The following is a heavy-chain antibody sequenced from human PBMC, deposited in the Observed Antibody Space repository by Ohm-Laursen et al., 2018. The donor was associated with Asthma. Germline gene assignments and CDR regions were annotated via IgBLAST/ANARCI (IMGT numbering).Heavy chain of an antibody. J-gene: IGHJ1*01. Sequence: PLRLSCAAPGYTFSRYSIHWVRQVPGKGLEWVASISTASTFIYYADSVRGRFTTSRDNAKNSVYLQMNSLRAEDTALYYCARIGPEWELPGREYSLHHWGQGTQVTVSS. V-gene: IGHV3-21*01. CDR2: ISTASTFI. CDR3: ARIGPEWELPGREYSLHH. D-gene: IGHD1-26*01. CDR1: GYTFSRYS.